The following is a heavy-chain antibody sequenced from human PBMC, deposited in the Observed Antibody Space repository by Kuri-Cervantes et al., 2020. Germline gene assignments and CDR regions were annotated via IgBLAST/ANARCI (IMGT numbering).Heavy chain of an antibody. D-gene: IGHD6-13*01. J-gene: IGHJ4*02. Sequence: ASVKVSCKASGGTFSSYAISWVRQAPGQGLEWMGIINPSGGSTSYAQKFQGRVTMTRDTSTSTVHMELSSLRSEDTAVYYCARDVSGYSSTYIDYWGQGTLVTVSS. CDR3: ARDVSGYSSTYIDY. V-gene: IGHV1-46*01. CDR1: GGTFSSYA. CDR2: INPSGGST.